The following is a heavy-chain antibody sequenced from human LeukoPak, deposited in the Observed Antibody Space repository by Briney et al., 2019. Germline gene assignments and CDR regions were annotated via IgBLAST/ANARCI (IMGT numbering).Heavy chain of an antibody. CDR2: IRYDGSNK. Sequence: PGGSLRLSCAASGFTFSSYGMHWVRQAPGKGLEWVAFIRYDGSNKYYADSVKGRFTISGDNSKNTLYLQMNSLRAEDTAVYYCAKDLPGITIFGSFQHWGQGTLVIVSS. CDR1: GFTFSSYG. V-gene: IGHV3-30*02. D-gene: IGHD3-9*01. J-gene: IGHJ1*01. CDR3: AKDLPGITIFGSFQH.